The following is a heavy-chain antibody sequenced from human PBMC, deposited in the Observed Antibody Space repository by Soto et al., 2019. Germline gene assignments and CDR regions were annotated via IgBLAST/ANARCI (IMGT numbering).Heavy chain of an antibody. CDR3: ARVVLSITRGAFDA. CDR1: GGSISSSHW. V-gene: IGHV4-4*02. D-gene: IGHD1-20*01. CDR2: ISHSGTS. J-gene: IGHJ3*01. Sequence: QVQLQESGPGLVKPSGTLSLTCAVSGGSISSSHWWTWVRQSPGKGLEYIGEISHSGTSNSTPSLKSLVTLSVDSSKNHFSLTLTSVTPADTAVYYCARVVLSITRGAFDAWGQGTPVIVSS.